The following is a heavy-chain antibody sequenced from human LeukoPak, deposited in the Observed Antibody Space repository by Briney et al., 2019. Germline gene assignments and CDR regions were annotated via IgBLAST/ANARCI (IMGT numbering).Heavy chain of an antibody. V-gene: IGHV3-23*01. CDR2: ISGSGGST. CDR3: AKCGGDYYDSSGYYDLLDY. CDR1: GFTFSSYA. J-gene: IGHJ4*02. D-gene: IGHD3-22*01. Sequence: PGGSLRLSCAASGFTFSSYAMSWVRQAPGKGLEWVSAISGSGGSTYYADSVKGRFTISRDNSKNTPYLQMNSLRAEDTAVYYCAKCGGDYYDSSGYYDLLDYWGQGTLVTVSS.